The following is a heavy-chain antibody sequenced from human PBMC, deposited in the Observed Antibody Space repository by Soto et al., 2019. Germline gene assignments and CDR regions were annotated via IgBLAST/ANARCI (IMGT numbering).Heavy chain of an antibody. CDR1: GGSISSSSYY. J-gene: IGHJ3*02. Sequence: SETLSLTCTVSGGSISSSSYYWGWIRQPPGKGLEWIGSTYYSGTTYYNPSLKSRVTISVDTSKKQLSLKLSSVTAADTAVYYCARQRSYCSPIGCAFDIWGQGTMVTVSS. V-gene: IGHV4-39*01. D-gene: IGHD3-10*01. CDR3: ARQRSYCSPIGCAFDI. CDR2: TYYSGTT.